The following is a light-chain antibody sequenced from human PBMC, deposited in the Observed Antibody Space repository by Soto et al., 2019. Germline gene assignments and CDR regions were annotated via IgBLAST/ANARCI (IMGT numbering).Light chain of an antibody. J-gene: IGKJ1*01. CDR2: KAS. CDR3: QQYESFPRT. CDR1: QSINNW. V-gene: IGKV1-5*03. Sequence: DIQMTQSPSTLSASVGDRVTITCRASQSINNWLAWYQQKQGKAPKLFIFKASTLEIGVPSRFSGSGSGTEFTLSISSLQPDDFATYFCQQYESFPRTFGQGTKVEIK.